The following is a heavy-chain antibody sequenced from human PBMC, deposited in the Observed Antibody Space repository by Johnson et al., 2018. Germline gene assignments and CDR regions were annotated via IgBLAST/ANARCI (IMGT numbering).Heavy chain of an antibody. CDR2: ISGSGGST. J-gene: IGHJ1*01. Sequence: VQLVESGGGLVQPGGSLRLSCAASGFTFSSYAMSWVRQAPGKGLEWVSAISGSGGSTYYADSVKGRFTISRDNAKNSLYLQMNGLRDEDTAVYYCARAIVGKGYFQHWGQGTLVTVSS. CDR3: ARAIVGKGYFQH. CDR1: GFTFSSYA. V-gene: IGHV3-23*04. D-gene: IGHD1-26*01.